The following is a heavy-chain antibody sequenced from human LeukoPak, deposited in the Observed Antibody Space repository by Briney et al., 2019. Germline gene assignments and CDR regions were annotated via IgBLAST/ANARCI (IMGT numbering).Heavy chain of an antibody. V-gene: IGHV4-59*01. Sequence: KPSETLSLTCTVSGGSISSYYWSWIRQPPGKGLEWIGYIYYSGSTNYNPSLKSRVTISVDTSKNQFSLKLSSVTAADTAVYYCGGVGELPTSLRGAFDIWGQGTMVTVSS. CDR2: IYYSGST. CDR1: GGSISSYY. D-gene: IGHD1-26*01. J-gene: IGHJ3*02. CDR3: GGVGELPTSLRGAFDI.